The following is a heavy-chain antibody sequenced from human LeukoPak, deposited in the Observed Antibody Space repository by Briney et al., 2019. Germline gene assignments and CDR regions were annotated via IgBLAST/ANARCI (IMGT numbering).Heavy chain of an antibody. D-gene: IGHD6-19*01. Sequence: ASVKVSCKASGYTFTDYYMDWVRQAPGLGLEWMGWINPNSGGTNYAQKFQGRVTMTRDTSISTAYMELSRLTSDDTAVYYCARGVAGPYYYYYMDVWGRGTTVTVSS. CDR2: INPNSGGT. CDR1: GYTFTDYY. V-gene: IGHV1-2*02. J-gene: IGHJ6*03. CDR3: ARGVAGPYYYYYMDV.